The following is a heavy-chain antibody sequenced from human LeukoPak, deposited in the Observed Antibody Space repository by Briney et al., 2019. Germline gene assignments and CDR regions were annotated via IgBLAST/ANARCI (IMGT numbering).Heavy chain of an antibody. Sequence: SETLSLTCIVSGGSVSSSSYYWGWIRQPPGKGLEWIGSIYYSGSTCYNPSLKSRVTISVDTSKNQFSLKLSSVTAADTAVYYCARVSTVTTFDYWGQGTLVTVSS. CDR2: IYYSGST. J-gene: IGHJ4*02. D-gene: IGHD4-17*01. V-gene: IGHV4-39*07. CDR1: GGSVSSSSYY. CDR3: ARVSTVTTFDY.